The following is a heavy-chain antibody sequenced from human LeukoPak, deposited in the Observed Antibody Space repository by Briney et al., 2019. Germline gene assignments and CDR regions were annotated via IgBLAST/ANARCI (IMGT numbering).Heavy chain of an antibody. J-gene: IGHJ5*02. Sequence: PSETLSLTCTVSGGSISSYYWSWIRQPPGKGLEWIGYIYYSGSTNYNPSLKSRVTISVDTSKNQFSLKLSSVTAADTAVYYCARGRYFDWLFIGWFDPWGQGTLVTVSS. CDR3: ARGRYFDWLFIGWFDP. CDR2: IYYSGST. D-gene: IGHD3-9*01. V-gene: IGHV4-59*12. CDR1: GGSISSYY.